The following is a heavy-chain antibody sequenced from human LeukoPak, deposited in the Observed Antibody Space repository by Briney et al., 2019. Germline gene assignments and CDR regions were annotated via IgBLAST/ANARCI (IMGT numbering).Heavy chain of an antibody. V-gene: IGHV3-23*01. CDR2: ISGSGGST. J-gene: IGHJ4*02. CDR3: AKVHLGYNYGRYYFDY. CDR1: GFTFSSYG. D-gene: IGHD5-18*01. Sequence: GGSLRLSCAASGFTFSSYGMSWVRQAPGKGLEWVSAISGSGGSTYYADSVKGRFTISRDNSKNTLYLQMNSLRAEDTAVYYCAKVHLGYNYGRYYFDYWGQGTLVTVSS.